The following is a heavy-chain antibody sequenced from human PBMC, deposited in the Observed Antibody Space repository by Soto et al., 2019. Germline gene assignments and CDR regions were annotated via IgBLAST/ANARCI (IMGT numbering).Heavy chain of an antibody. D-gene: IGHD6-13*01. CDR1: GFTFSSCA. Sequence: GGSLRLSCAASGFTFSSCAMHWVRQAPGKGLEWVAVISYDGSNKYYADSVKGRFTISRDNSKNTLYLQMNSLRAEDTAVYYCSRESPGIAAAGSRPLNYYYYGMDVWGQGTTVTVSS. J-gene: IGHJ6*02. CDR3: SRESPGIAAAGSRPLNYYYYGMDV. CDR2: ISYDGSNK. V-gene: IGHV3-30-3*01.